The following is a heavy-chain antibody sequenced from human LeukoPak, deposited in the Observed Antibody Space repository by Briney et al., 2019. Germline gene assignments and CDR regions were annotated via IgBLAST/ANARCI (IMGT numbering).Heavy chain of an antibody. J-gene: IGHJ4*02. D-gene: IGHD3-22*01. CDR3: AKVVRYYYDSSGSALDY. CDR1: GFTFSTNG. Sequence: GGSLRLSCAASGFTFSTNGMHWVRQAPGKGLEWVAFIRYDGSNTHYADSVKGRFTISRDNSKNTLYLQMNSLRAEGTAMYYCAKVVRYYYDSSGSALDYWGQGTLVTVSS. V-gene: IGHV3-30*02. CDR2: IRYDGSNT.